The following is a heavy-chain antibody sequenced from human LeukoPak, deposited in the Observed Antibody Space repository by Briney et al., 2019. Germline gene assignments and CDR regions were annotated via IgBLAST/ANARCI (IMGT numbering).Heavy chain of an antibody. J-gene: IGHJ4*02. CDR3: AKDRDSSSGSSYLDF. CDR2: ISGSSTST. Sequence: GGSLGLSCAASGFTFSSYAMSWVRQAPGKGLEWVSGISGSSTSTWYADSVKGRFTISRDNSKNTLYLQMNSLRAEDTAVYYCAKDRDSSSGSSYLDFWGQGTLVTVSS. D-gene: IGHD6-13*01. CDR1: GFTFSSYA. V-gene: IGHV3-23*01.